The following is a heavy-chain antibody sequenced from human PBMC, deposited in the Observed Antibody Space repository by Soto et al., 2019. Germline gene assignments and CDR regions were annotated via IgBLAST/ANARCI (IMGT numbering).Heavy chain of an antibody. CDR3: SRDAQKWLVAAFDI. D-gene: IGHD6-19*01. Sequence: ASVKVSCKASGYTFTSYAMHWVRQAPGQRLEWMGWINGGNGNTKFSQKFQGRVTMTTDTSTSTVYMELRSLRSDDTAVYYCSRDAQKWLVAAFDIWGQGTMVTVSS. CDR1: GYTFTSYA. CDR2: INGGNGNT. V-gene: IGHV1-3*01. J-gene: IGHJ3*02.